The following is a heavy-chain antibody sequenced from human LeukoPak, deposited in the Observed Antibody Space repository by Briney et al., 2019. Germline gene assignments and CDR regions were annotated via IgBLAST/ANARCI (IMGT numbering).Heavy chain of an antibody. Sequence: PSQTLSLTCTVSGGSISSGSYYWSWIRQPAGKGLEWIGRIYTSGSTNYNPSLKSRVTISVDTSKNQFSLKLSSVTAADTAVYYCARAEPLPPITMISFGGGFDYWGQGTLVTVSS. D-gene: IGHD3-22*01. V-gene: IGHV4-61*02. CDR1: GGSISSGSYY. CDR3: ARAEPLPPITMISFGGGFDY. J-gene: IGHJ4*02. CDR2: IYTSGST.